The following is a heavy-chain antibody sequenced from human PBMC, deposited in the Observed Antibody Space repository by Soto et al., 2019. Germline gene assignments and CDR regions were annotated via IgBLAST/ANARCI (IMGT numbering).Heavy chain of an antibody. V-gene: IGHV4-59*01. Sequence: PSETLSLTCTVSGGSISSYYWSWIRQPPGKGLEWIGYISNSGITNYNPSIKSRVTISVDTSNNQFSLNVSSVTAADTAVYYCTRVGARSCSGATCPMAYWGQGALVTVSS. CDR3: TRVGARSCSGATCPMAY. D-gene: IGHD2-15*01. J-gene: IGHJ4*02. CDR2: ISNSGIT. CDR1: GGSISSYY.